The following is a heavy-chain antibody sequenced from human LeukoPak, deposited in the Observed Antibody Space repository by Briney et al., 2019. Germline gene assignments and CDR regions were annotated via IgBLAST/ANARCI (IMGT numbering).Heavy chain of an antibody. CDR1: GYSISSGYY. CDR3: ARGYHYLSPNFQR. CDR2: IYHSGST. J-gene: IGHJ1*01. D-gene: IGHD2/OR15-2a*01. V-gene: IGHV4-38-2*02. Sequence: SETLSLTCTVSGYSISSGYYWGWIRQPPGKGLEWIGRIYHSGSTYYNPSLKSRVTISVDTSKNQFSLKLSSVTAADTAMYDCARGYHYLSPNFQRWGQGTLVTVSS.